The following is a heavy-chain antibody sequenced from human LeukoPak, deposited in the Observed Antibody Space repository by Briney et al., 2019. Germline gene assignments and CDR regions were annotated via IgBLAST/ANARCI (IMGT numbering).Heavy chain of an antibody. D-gene: IGHD3-22*01. CDR2: ISSSSSYI. CDR1: GFTLSSYW. V-gene: IGHV3-21*01. Sequence: GGSLRLSYAASGFTLSSYWMNWGRQATGKGLEWVSSISSSSSYIYYADSVKGRFTISRDNAKNSLYLQMNSLRAEDTAVYYCARGITMIVVAPGYWGQGTLVTVSS. J-gene: IGHJ4*02. CDR3: ARGITMIVVAPGY.